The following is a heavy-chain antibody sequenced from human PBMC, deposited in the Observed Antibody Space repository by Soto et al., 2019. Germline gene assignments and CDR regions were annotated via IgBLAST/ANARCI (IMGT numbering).Heavy chain of an antibody. Sequence: SETLSLTXTVSGGSISSYYWSWIRQPAGKGLEWIGRIYTSGSTNYNPSLKSRATMSVDTSKNQFSLKLSSVTAADTAVYYCAREWDFGYSGLVYYYYGMDVWGQGTTVTVS. CDR2: IYTSGST. D-gene: IGHD5-12*01. CDR1: GGSISSYY. V-gene: IGHV4-4*07. J-gene: IGHJ6*02. CDR3: AREWDFGYSGLVYYYYGMDV.